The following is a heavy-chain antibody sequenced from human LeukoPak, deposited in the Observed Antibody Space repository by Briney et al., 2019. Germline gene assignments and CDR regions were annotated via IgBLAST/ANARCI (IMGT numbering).Heavy chain of an antibody. V-gene: IGHV3-48*01. CDR2: ISSSSSTI. CDR1: GFTFSSYS. Sequence: GGSLRLSCAASGFTFSSYSMNWVRQAPGKGLEWVSYISSSSSTIYYADSVKGRFTISRDNAKNSLYLQMNSLRAEDTAVYYCAAGEPALDYWGQGTLVTVSS. J-gene: IGHJ4*02. D-gene: IGHD3-10*01. CDR3: AAGEPALDY.